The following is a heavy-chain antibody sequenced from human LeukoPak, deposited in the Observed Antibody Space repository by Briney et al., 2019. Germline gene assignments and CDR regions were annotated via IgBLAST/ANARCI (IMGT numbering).Heavy chain of an antibody. CDR2: ISYDGSNK. CDR1: GFTFSSYG. J-gene: IGHJ4*02. Sequence: GGSLRLSCAASGFTFSSYGMHWVRQAPGKGLEWVAVISYDGSNKYYADSVKGRFTLSRDNSKNTLYLHMSSLRAEDTAVYYCAKTAFWSGSLYYFDYWGQGTLVTVSS. CDR3: AKTAFWSGSLYYFDY. V-gene: IGHV3-30*18. D-gene: IGHD3-3*01.